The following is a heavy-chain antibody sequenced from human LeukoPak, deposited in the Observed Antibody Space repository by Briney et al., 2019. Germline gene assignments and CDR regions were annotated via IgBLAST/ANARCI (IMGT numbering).Heavy chain of an antibody. J-gene: IGHJ4*02. D-gene: IGHD2-2*01. CDR3: AKDGAWRVGRDVPADSDY. CDR1: GFTFSSYA. V-gene: IGHV3-23*01. CDR2: ISGSGGST. Sequence: QTGGSLRLSCAASGFTFSSYAMSWVRQAPGKGLEWVSAISGSGGSTYYADSVKGRFTISRDNSKNTLYLQMNSLRAEDTAVYYCAKDGAWRVGRDVPADSDYWGQGTLVTVSS.